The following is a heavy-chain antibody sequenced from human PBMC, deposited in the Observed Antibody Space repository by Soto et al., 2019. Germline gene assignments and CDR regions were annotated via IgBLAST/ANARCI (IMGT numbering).Heavy chain of an antibody. V-gene: IGHV1-69*12. J-gene: IGHJ5*02. D-gene: IGHD2-8*01. Sequence: QVQLVQSGAEVKKPGSSVKVSCKASGGTFSSYAISWVRQAPGQGLEWMGGIIPIFGTANYAQKFQGRVTITADESTSTAYMELSSLRSEDTAVYYCARDFGQYCTNGVCYIGGNNWFDPWGQGTLVTVSS. CDR3: ARDFGQYCTNGVCYIGGNNWFDP. CDR2: IIPIFGTA. CDR1: GGTFSSYA.